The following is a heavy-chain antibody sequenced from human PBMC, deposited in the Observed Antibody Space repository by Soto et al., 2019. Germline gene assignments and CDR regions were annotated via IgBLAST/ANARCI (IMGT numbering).Heavy chain of an antibody. Sequence: GASVKVSCTASGYTFTSYAMHWVRQAPGQRLEWMAWINAGNGNTKYSQKFQGRVTITTDTYASTAYMELSSLRSEDMAVYYCAREYCTGGNCYSYFDYWGQGTLVTVSS. CDR2: INAGNGNT. CDR1: GYTFTSYA. CDR3: AREYCTGGNCYSYFDY. V-gene: IGHV1-3*01. D-gene: IGHD2-15*01. J-gene: IGHJ4*02.